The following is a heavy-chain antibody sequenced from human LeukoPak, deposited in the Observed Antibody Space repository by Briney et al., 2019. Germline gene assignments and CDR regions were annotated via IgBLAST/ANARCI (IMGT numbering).Heavy chain of an antibody. CDR2: IYYSGST. D-gene: IGHD3-10*01. CDR3: ARELYYYGSGSYSTYNWCDP. Sequence: AETLSLTCTVSGHSISRYYWSWIRHPTGKGLEWFGYIYYSGSTNYNPPLKSRVTISVDTSKNQFSLKLGSVTAADTAVYYCARELYYYGSGSYSTYNWCDPWGQGTMVTVSS. J-gene: IGHJ5*02. CDR1: GHSISRYY. V-gene: IGHV4-59*01.